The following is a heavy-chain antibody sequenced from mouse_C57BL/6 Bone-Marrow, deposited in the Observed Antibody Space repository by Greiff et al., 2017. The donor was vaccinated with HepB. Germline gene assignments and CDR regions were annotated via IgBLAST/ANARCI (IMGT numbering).Heavy chain of an antibody. D-gene: IGHD1-1*01. CDR3: ARSGLLRSYFDY. V-gene: IGHV1-19*01. Sequence: EVKLMESGPVLVKPGASVKMSCKASGYTFTDYYMNWVKQSHGKSLEWIGVINPYNGGTSYNQKFKGKATLTVDKSSSTAYMELNSLTSEDSAVYYCARSGLLRSYFDYWGQGTTLTVSS. J-gene: IGHJ2*01. CDR1: GYTFTDYY. CDR2: INPYNGGT.